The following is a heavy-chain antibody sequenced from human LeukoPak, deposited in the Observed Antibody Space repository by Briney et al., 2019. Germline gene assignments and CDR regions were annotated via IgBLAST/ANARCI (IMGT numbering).Heavy chain of an antibody. D-gene: IGHD5-24*01. CDR2: IIPIFGTA. V-gene: IGHV1-69*05. Sequence: SVKVSCKASGYTFTSYGISWVRQAPGQGLEWMGRIIPIFGTANYAQKFQGRVTITTDESTSTAYMELSSLRSEDTAVYYCARGGVEMATIGGAFDIWGQGTIVTVSS. J-gene: IGHJ3*02. CDR3: ARGGVEMATIGGAFDI. CDR1: GYTFTSYG.